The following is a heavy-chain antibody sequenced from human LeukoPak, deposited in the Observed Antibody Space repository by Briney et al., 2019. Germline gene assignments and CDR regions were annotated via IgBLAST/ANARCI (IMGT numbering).Heavy chain of an antibody. J-gene: IGHJ4*02. V-gene: IGHV3-21*01. D-gene: IGHD1-1*01. Sequence: GGSLRLSCAASGFTFSSYEMNWVRQAPGKGLEWVSSISSSSSYIYYADSVKGRFTISRDNAKNSLYLQMNSLRAEDTAVYYCARDSTTALCSDYWGQGTLVTVSS. CDR2: ISSSSSYI. CDR1: GFTFSSYE. CDR3: ARDSTTALCSDY.